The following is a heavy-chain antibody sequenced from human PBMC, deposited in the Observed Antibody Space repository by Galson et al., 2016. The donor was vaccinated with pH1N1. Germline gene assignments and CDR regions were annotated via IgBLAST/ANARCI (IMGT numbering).Heavy chain of an antibody. CDR3: AREGADFWGDSKYGADY. CDR2: IKQDGSEK. V-gene: IGHV3-7*01. J-gene: IGHJ4*02. Sequence: SLRLSCAASGFTFNTYWMSWVRQAPGKGLEWVANIKQDGSEKYYVDSVKGRFTISGDNAKNSLFLQMNSLRVEDTAVYYCAREGADFWGDSKYGADYWGQGTLVTVSS. CDR1: GFTFNTYW. D-gene: IGHD3-3*01.